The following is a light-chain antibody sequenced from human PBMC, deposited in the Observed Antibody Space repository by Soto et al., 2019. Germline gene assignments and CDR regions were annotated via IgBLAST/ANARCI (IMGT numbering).Light chain of an antibody. CDR3: QSYDSSLSVLYV. V-gene: IGLV1-40*01. CDR1: SSNIGAVYD. J-gene: IGLJ1*01. Sequence: QSVLTQPPSVSGAPGQRVTIPCTGSSSNIGAVYDVHWYQQLPGTAPKLLIYGNSNRPSGVPDRFSGSKSGTSASLAITWLQAEDEADYYCQSYDSSLSVLYVFGTGTKVTVL. CDR2: GNS.